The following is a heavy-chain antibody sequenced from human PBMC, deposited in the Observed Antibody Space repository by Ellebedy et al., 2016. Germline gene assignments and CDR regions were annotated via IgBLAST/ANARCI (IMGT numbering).Heavy chain of an antibody. Sequence: GEFLKISXAASGFTFSSYAMSWVRQAPGKGLEWVSAISGSGGSTYYADSVKGRFTISRDNSKNTLYLQMNSLRAEDTAVYYCARVGRGTYYYDSSGIDYWGQGTLVTVSS. D-gene: IGHD3-22*01. V-gene: IGHV3-23*01. CDR2: ISGSGGST. J-gene: IGHJ4*02. CDR1: GFTFSSYA. CDR3: ARVGRGTYYYDSSGIDY.